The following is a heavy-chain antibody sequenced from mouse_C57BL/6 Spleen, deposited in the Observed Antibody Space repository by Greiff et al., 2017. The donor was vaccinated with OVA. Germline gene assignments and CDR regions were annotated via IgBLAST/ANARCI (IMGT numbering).Heavy chain of an antibody. CDR1: GYTFTDHT. D-gene: IGHD2-5*01. J-gene: IGHJ2*01. Sequence: QVQLQQSDAELVKPGASVKISCKVSGYTFTDHTIHWMKQRPEQGLEWIGYIYPRDGSTKYNEKFKGKATLTADKSSSTAYMQLNSLTSEDAAVYFCASGRYYSNYFDYWGQGTTLTVSS. V-gene: IGHV1-78*01. CDR3: ASGRYYSNYFDY. CDR2: IYPRDGST.